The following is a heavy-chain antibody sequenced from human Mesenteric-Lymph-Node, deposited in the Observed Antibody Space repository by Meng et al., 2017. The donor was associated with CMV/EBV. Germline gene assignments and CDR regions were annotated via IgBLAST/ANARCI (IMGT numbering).Heavy chain of an antibody. V-gene: IGHV3-30*02. CDR2: IRYDGSSE. J-gene: IGHJ6*02. CDR1: GFAFSNYG. Sequence: GESLKISCATSGFAFSNYGMHWVRQAPGKGLEWVAFIRYDGSSEYYVDSVKGRFTISRDDSQSTLFLQMSSLRTEDTAVYYCAKGGINYNSFPRAGLMDVWGQGTTVTVSS. CDR3: AKGGINYNSFPRAGLMDV. D-gene: IGHD5-24*01.